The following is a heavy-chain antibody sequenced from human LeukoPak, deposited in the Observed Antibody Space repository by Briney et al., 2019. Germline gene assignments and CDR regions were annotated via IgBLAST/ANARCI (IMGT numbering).Heavy chain of an antibody. CDR3: TRAPPGMTMMTDY. CDR2: VSTNDGNT. Sequence: ASVKVSCKASGYTFTNYHIAWVRQAPGQGLEWMGWVSTNDGNTVYAQRLQGRVTMTTDTSTSVAYMELRSLTSDDTAVYYCTRAPPGMTMMTDYWGQGTLVTVSS. D-gene: IGHD3-22*01. J-gene: IGHJ4*02. CDR1: GYTFTNYH. V-gene: IGHV1-18*01.